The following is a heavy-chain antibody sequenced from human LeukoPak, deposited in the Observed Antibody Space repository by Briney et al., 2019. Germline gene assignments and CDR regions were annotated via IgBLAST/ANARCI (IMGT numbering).Heavy chain of an antibody. V-gene: IGHV3-30*18. D-gene: IGHD1-26*01. CDR3: AKRWELPDDAFDI. CDR1: GFTFSSYG. CDR2: ISYDGSNK. Sequence: GGSLRLSCAASGFTFSSYGMHWVRQAPGKGLEWVAVISYDGSNKYYADSVKGRFTISRDHSKNTLYLQMNSLRAEDTAVYYCAKRWELPDDAFDIWGQGTMVTVSS. J-gene: IGHJ3*02.